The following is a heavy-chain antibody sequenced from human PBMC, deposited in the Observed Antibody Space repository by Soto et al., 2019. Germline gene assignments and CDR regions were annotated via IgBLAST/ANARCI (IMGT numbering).Heavy chain of an antibody. J-gene: IGHJ2*01. CDR3: AIGSRPTEDWYFDL. V-gene: IGHV1-69*01. CDR2: IIPIFGTA. Sequence: QVQLVQSGAEVKKPGSSVKVSCKASGGTCSSYAISWLRQAPGHGLEWMGGIIPIFGTANYAQKLQGRVTITADESTSTAYRELSSLRSEDTDVYYCAIGSRPTEDWYFDLWGRGTLVTVSS. CDR1: GGTCSSYA.